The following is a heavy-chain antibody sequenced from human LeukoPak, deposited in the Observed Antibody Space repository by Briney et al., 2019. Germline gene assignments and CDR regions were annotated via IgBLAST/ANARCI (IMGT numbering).Heavy chain of an antibody. CDR2: IRSDGSNK. V-gene: IGHV3-30*02. J-gene: IGHJ4*02. CDR1: GFTFSSYG. Sequence: SGGSLRLSCAASGFTFSSYGMHWVRQAPGKGLEWVTFIRSDGSNKYYADSVKGRFTISRDNSKNTLYLQMNSLRAEDTAVYYCAKLRHDSSGYNFDYWGQGTLVTVSS. CDR3: AKLRHDSSGYNFDY. D-gene: IGHD3-22*01.